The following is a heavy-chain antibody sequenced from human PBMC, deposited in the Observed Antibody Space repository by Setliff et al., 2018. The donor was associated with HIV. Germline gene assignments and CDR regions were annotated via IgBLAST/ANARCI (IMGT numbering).Heavy chain of an antibody. D-gene: IGHD6-19*01. J-gene: IGHJ3*02. V-gene: IGHV1-18*01. CDR1: SYTFTRYG. CDR2: ISGYNGNT. Sequence: GASVKVSCKASSYTFTRYGISWVRQAPGQGLEWMGWISGYNGNTKYAQSFQGRVAMTKETSASTAYMEMRILRSDDTAVYYCARVPFRSAWFSGGHDAFDIWGQGTMVTVSS. CDR3: ARVPFRSAWFSGGHDAFDI.